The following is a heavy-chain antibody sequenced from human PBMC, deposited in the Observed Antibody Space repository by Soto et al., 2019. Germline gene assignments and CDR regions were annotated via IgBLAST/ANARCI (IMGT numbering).Heavy chain of an antibody. Sequence: GGSLRLSCAASGFTFSSYAMHWVRQAPGKGLEWVAVISYDGSNKYYADSVKGRFTISRDNSKNTRYLQMNSLRAEDTAVYYCARLSRDQSYSSGWYYHYWGQGTLVTVSS. CDR3: ARLSRDQSYSSGWYYHY. D-gene: IGHD6-19*01. CDR1: GFTFSSYA. J-gene: IGHJ4*02. CDR2: ISYDGSNK. V-gene: IGHV3-30-3*01.